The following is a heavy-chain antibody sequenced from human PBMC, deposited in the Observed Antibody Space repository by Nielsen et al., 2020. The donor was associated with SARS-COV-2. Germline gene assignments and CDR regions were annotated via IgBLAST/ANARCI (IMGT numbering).Heavy chain of an antibody. CDR2: IFSNDEK. V-gene: IGHV2-26*01. J-gene: IGHJ4*02. CDR3: ARTLSTLGYFDY. Sequence: WIRQPPGKALEWPAHIFSNDEKSYSTSLKSRLTISKDTSKSQVVLTMTNMDPVDTATYYCARTLSTLGYFDYWGQGTLVTVSS. D-gene: IGHD2-15*01.